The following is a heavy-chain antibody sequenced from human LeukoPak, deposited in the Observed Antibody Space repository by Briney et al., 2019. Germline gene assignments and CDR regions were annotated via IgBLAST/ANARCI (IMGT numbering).Heavy chain of an antibody. CDR3: ARVGYSGYDYDY. CDR2: INSDGSTT. CDR1: GNSISFSSYW. V-gene: IGHV3-74*01. D-gene: IGHD5-12*01. Sequence: GGSLRLSCAASGNSISFSSYWMHWVRQAPGKGLVWVARINSDGSTTDYADSVKGRFTISRDNSKNTLYLQMNSLRAEDTAVYYCARVGYSGYDYDYWGQGTLVTVSS. J-gene: IGHJ4*02.